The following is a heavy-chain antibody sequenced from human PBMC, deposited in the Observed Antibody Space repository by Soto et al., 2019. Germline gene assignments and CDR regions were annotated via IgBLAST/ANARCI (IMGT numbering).Heavy chain of an antibody. V-gene: IGHV1-46*01. CDR3: ARGTGLGTGTTIGGAFDI. Sequence: ASAKVSWKASGYTFTSCYRHWVRQAPGQGLEWMGIINPSGGSTSYAQKFQGRVTMTRDTSTSTVYMELSSLRSEDTAVYYCARGTGLGTGTTIGGAFDIWGQGTMLTVSS. D-gene: IGHD1-7*01. J-gene: IGHJ3*02. CDR1: GYTFTSCY. CDR2: INPSGGST.